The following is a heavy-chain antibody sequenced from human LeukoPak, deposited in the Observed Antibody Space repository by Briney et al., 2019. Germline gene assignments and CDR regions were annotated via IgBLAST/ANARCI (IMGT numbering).Heavy chain of an antibody. V-gene: IGHV3-23*01. CDR3: VRRGDASGGWGDHDF. CDR2: IGGSGDKT. D-gene: IGHD6-19*01. CDR1: GFTFNRNA. Sequence: GGSLRLSCAASGFTFNRNAISWVRQAPGKGLEWVSTIGGSGDKTFYADSVKGRFTISRDNSKNMVHLQMNSLTGEDTALYYCVRRGDASGGWGDHDFWGQGALVTVSS. J-gene: IGHJ4*02.